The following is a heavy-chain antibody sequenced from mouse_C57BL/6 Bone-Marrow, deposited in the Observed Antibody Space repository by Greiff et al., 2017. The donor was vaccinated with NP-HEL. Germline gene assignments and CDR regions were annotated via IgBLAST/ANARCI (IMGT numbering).Heavy chain of an antibody. CDR2: IWSGGST. CDR1: GFSLTSYG. Sequence: VQLQESGPGLVQPSQSLSITCTVSGFSLTSYGVHWVRQSPGKGLEWLGVIWSGGSTDYNAAFISRLSISKDNSKCQVFFKMNSLQADDTAIYCCARAGSFAYWGQGTLVTVSA. J-gene: IGHJ3*01. V-gene: IGHV2-2*01. CDR3: ARAGSFAY. D-gene: IGHD2-2*01.